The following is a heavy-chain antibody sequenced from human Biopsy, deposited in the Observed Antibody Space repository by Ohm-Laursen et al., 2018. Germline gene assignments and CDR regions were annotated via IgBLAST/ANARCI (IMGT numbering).Heavy chain of an antibody. J-gene: IGHJ6*02. V-gene: IGHV4-59*01. CDR2: VYFTGST. Sequence: GTLSLTCTVSGDSIRSYYWSWIRQTPEKGLECIGHVYFTGSTNFNPSLKSRVTISVDTSRVRFSLTLSSVTAADTAIYYCARDRRGDSYMDVWGQGTTVTVSS. CDR3: ARDRRGDSYMDV. D-gene: IGHD2-15*01. CDR1: GDSIRSYY.